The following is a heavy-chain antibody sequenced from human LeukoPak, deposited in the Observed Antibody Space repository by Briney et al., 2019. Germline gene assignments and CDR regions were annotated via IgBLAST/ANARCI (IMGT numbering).Heavy chain of an antibody. D-gene: IGHD5-12*01. CDR3: ARDGKRYSGYD. V-gene: IGHV3-21*01. Sequence: GGSLRLSCAASGFTFSSYGMSWVRQAPGKGLEWVSSISSSSSYIYYADSVKGRFTISRDNAKNSLYLQMNSLRAEDTAVYYCARDGKRYSGYDWGQGPLVTVSS. CDR2: ISSSSSYI. CDR1: GFTFSSYG. J-gene: IGHJ4*02.